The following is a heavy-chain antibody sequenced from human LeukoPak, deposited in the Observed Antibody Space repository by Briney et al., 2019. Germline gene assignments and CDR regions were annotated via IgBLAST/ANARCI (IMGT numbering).Heavy chain of an antibody. CDR2: IYTSGST. Sequence: SETLSLTCTVSGSISGYYWSWIRQPPGKGLEWIGYIYTSGSTNYNPSLESRVTISVDTSTNQFSLDLSSVTAADTAAYYCARQKCTSASCLTKNAFDIWGQGTMVTVSS. CDR3: ARQKCTSASCLTKNAFDI. J-gene: IGHJ3*02. D-gene: IGHD2-2*01. V-gene: IGHV4-4*09. CDR1: GSISGYY.